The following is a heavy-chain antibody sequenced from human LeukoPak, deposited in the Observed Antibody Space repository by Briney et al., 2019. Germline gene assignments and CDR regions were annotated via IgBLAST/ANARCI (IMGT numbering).Heavy chain of an antibody. J-gene: IGHJ3*02. CDR3: AGWEPATDAFDI. Sequence: SETLSLTCAVHGGSLSVYYWNWVRQSPGKGLEWIGEINRSGDTSYNPSLKSRVTISADTSQNQFSLKMTSVTAVDPAVYYCAGWEPATDAFDIWGAGTLVTVSS. CDR2: INRSGDT. CDR1: GGSLSVYY. D-gene: IGHD1-26*01. V-gene: IGHV4-34*01.